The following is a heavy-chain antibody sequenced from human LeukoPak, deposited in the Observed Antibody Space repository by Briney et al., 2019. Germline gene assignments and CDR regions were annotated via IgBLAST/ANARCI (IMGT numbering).Heavy chain of an antibody. CDR3: AKGATPRLRFFDWFAAPDY. D-gene: IGHD3-3*01. V-gene: IGHV3-23*01. J-gene: IGHJ4*02. CDR1: GFTFSSYA. Sequence: GGSLRLSCAASGFTFSSYAMSWVRQAPGKGLEWVSTISASGDTTYYADSVKGRFTISRDNSENTLSLQMNSLRAEDTAVYYCAKGATPRLRFFDWFAAPDYWGQGTLATVSS. CDR2: ISASGDTT.